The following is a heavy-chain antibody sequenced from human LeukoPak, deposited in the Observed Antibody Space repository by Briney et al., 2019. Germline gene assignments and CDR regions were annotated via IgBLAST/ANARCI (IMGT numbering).Heavy chain of an antibody. Sequence: ASVKVSCKASGYTFISYGISWVRQAPGQGLEWMGRISGYNGNTKYAQNVQGRVTMTKDTSTSTAYMELTSLRSDDTAVYYCARDYDVIPAAGNGMDVWGQGPTFAVSS. J-gene: IGHJ6*02. CDR3: ARDYDVIPAAGNGMDV. D-gene: IGHD2-2*01. V-gene: IGHV1-18*01. CDR1: GYTFISYG. CDR2: ISGYNGNT.